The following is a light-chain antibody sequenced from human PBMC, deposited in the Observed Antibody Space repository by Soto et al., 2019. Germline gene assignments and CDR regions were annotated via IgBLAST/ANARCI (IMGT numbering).Light chain of an antibody. J-gene: IGLJ2*01. V-gene: IGLV2-14*03. CDR2: DVS. Sequence: QSALTQPASVSGSPGQSITISCTGTSSDVGAYNYVSWYQQHPGKAPKLMIYDVSNRPSGFSNRFSGSKSGNTASLTISGLQAEDEADYYCSSYTSISTVVFGGGTQLTVL. CDR1: SSDVGAYNY. CDR3: SSYTSISTVV.